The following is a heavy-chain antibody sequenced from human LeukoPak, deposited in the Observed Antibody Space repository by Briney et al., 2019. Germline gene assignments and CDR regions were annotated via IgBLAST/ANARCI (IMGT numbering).Heavy chain of an antibody. D-gene: IGHD2-2*01. CDR3: ARGDCSSANCYAVGLDY. CDR2: IKSDGSST. V-gene: IGHV3-74*01. CDR1: GFTFSNYW. Sequence: GGSLRLSCAASGFTFSNYWMHWVRQAPGEALMWVSRIKSDGSSTTYADSVKGRLTISRDNAKNTLYLQMNSLRAEDTAVYYCARGDCSSANCYAVGLDYWGQGTLVTVSS. J-gene: IGHJ4*02.